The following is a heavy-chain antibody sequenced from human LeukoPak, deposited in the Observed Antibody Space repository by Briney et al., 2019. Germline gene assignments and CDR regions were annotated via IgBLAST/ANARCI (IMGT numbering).Heavy chain of an antibody. Sequence: ASVKVSCKASGYTFTSNYIHWVRQAPGQGLEWMGWISAYNGNTNYAEKLQGRVTMTTDTSTSTAYMELRSLRSDDTAVYYCAIFYGGNSDGYFDYWGQGTLVTVSS. V-gene: IGHV1-18*04. D-gene: IGHD4-23*01. CDR2: ISAYNGNT. CDR1: GYTFTSNY. J-gene: IGHJ4*02. CDR3: AIFYGGNSDGYFDY.